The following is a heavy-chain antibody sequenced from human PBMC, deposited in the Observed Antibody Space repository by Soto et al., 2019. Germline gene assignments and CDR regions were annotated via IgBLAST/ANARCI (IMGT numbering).Heavy chain of an antibody. Sequence: ASVKVSCKASGYTFTNYYIHWVRQAPGQGLEWMGWINPNSGGTKYAQKFQGRVTMTRDTSISTAYMDLTRLRSDDTAVYYCARQLAYCSGDCYTEPNDYCGQGTLVTVSS. CDR2: INPNSGGT. V-gene: IGHV1-2*02. CDR3: ARQLAYCSGDCYTEPNDY. J-gene: IGHJ4*02. D-gene: IGHD2-21*02. CDR1: GYTFTNYY.